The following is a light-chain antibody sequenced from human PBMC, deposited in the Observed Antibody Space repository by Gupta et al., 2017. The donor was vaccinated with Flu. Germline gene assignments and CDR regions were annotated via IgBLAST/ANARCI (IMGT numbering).Light chain of an antibody. Sequence: QSALTQPASVSGSPGQSITISCTGTSSDVGGYKYVSWYHQHPGKGPKRIIYEVSNRPSGVSNRFSGSTSGNRASPPILGVQADDEANDYCSSYTSTSLREIFGGGTKLTVL. V-gene: IGLV2-14*01. J-gene: IGLJ2*01. CDR2: EVS. CDR1: SSDVGGYKY. CDR3: SSYTSTSLREI.